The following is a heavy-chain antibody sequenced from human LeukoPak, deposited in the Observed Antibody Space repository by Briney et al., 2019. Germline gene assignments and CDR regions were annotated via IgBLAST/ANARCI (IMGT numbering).Heavy chain of an antibody. J-gene: IGHJ4*02. CDR2: ISSSSSYI. CDR3: ARDMITFGGVIVSVFDY. CDR1: GFTFSSYS. D-gene: IGHD3-16*02. Sequence: GGSLRLSCAASGFTFSSYSMTWVRQAPGKGLEWVSSISSSSSYIYYADSVKGRFTISRDNAKSSLYLQMNSLRAEDTAVYYCARDMITFGGVIVSVFDYWGQGTLVTVSS. V-gene: IGHV3-21*01.